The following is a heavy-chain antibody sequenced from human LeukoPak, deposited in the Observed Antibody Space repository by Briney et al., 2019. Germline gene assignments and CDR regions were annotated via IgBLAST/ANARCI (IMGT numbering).Heavy chain of an antibody. CDR2: VHYSGST. CDR3: ATYYSDSSAYVHYLDS. CDR1: GGYISGFY. D-gene: IGHD3-22*01. V-gene: IGHV4-59*03. J-gene: IGHJ4*02. Sequence: PSETLSLTCTVSGGYISGFYWSWIRQPPEKGLEWIGYVHYSGSTNYNPSLKSRVIISVDSSKNQFSLKLSSVTAVDTAVYYCATYYSDSSAYVHYLDSWGRGTLVTVSS.